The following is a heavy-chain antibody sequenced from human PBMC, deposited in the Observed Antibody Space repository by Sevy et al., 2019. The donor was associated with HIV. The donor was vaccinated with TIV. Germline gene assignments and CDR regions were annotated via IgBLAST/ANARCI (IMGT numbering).Heavy chain of an antibody. CDR2: IYPSESYS. CDR3: AISTHFFDNNGFYPFDY. D-gene: IGHD3-3*01. Sequence: GESLKISCQASGYNFATYWIGWVRQMPGKGLEWMGIIYPSESYSIYSPSFQGQVTISADKSRNTAYLQWTSLEASDTTVYYCAISTHFFDNNGFYPFDYWGQGTLTTVSS. V-gene: IGHV5-51*01. CDR1: GYNFATYW. J-gene: IGHJ4*02.